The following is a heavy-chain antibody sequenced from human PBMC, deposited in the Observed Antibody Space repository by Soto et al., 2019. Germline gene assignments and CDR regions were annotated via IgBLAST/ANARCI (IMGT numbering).Heavy chain of an antibody. V-gene: IGHV4-61*01. CDR3: AIVARDLRYFDL. CDR1: GGSVSSGSYY. Sequence: SGTLSITCTVSGGSVSSGSYYWGWIRQPTGKGREWIGDLYYSGSTNYNPSLKSRVTISVDSSNNQFSLKLSLVTAAATAVYFCAIVARDLRYFDLWGRGTLVTVSS. CDR2: LYYSGST. D-gene: IGHD2-21*02. J-gene: IGHJ2*01.